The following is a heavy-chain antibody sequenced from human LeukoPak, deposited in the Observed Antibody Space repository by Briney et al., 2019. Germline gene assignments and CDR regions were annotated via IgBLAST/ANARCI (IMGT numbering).Heavy chain of an antibody. J-gene: IGHJ5*02. CDR3: ARGYPLRTRGGSNWFDP. V-gene: IGHV4-34*01. CDR1: GGSFSGYY. Sequence: SETLSLTCAVYGGSFSGYYWSWIRQPPGKGLEWIGEINHSGSTNYNPSLKSRVTISVDTSKNQFSLKLSSVTAADTAVYYCARGYPLRTRGGSNWFDPWGQGTLVTVSS. CDR2: INHSGST. D-gene: IGHD2-2*02.